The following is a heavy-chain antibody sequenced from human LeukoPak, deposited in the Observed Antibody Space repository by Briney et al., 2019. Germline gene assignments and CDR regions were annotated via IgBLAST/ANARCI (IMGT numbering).Heavy chain of an antibody. CDR3: ARGTVTTRYNWFDP. CDR2: IWYDGSNK. Sequence: GRSLRLSCAASGFTFSSYGMHWVRQAPGKGLDWVAVIWYDGSNKYYADSVKGRFTISRDNSKNTLYLQMNSLRAEDTAVYYCARGTVTTRYNWFDPWGQGTLVTVSS. D-gene: IGHD4-11*01. CDR1: GFTFSSYG. J-gene: IGHJ5*02. V-gene: IGHV3-33*01.